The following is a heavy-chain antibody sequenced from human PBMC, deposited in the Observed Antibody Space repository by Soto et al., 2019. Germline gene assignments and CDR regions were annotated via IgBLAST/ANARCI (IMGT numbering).Heavy chain of an antibody. J-gene: IGHJ4*02. CDR3: AHGSGWLFDY. CDR1: GFSLSSSHVA. D-gene: IGHD6-19*01. CDR2: IYWDGNE. Sequence: QITLKESGPPLVKPTQTLTLTCTFTGFSLSSSHVAVGWIRQPPGKAPECLAFIYWDGNEHYSPSLRSRLTLTKDTPKNQLFLTMADMDPEDTATYFCAHGSGWLFDYWGQGTRVTVSS. V-gene: IGHV2-5*02.